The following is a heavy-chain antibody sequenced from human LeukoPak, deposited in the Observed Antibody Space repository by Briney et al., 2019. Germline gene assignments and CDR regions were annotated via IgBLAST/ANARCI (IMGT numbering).Heavy chain of an antibody. J-gene: IGHJ5*02. V-gene: IGHV4-31*03. CDR3: ARSYSGYAIA. D-gene: IGHD5-12*01. CDR2: IYYTGST. Sequence: SETLSLTCTVSGGSITSNSYYWSWIRQRPGKGLEWIGYIYYTGSTYYNPSLMSRVTISVDTSRNQFSLQVTSVSAADTALYYCARSYSGYAIAWGQGALVTVSS. CDR1: GGSITSNSYY.